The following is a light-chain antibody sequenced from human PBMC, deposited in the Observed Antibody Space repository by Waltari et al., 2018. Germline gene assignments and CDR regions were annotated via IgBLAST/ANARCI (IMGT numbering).Light chain of an antibody. J-gene: IGKJ2*01. CDR3: QQSYTTAYT. CDR1: QSISSS. Sequence: IQMTQSPSSLSASVGDRVTITCRASQSISSSLNWYQQIPGKAPKLLVYVASTLQSGVQSRFRGSGSGTDFSLTISSLQPEDFATYYCQQSYTTAYTFGQGTKLEIK. CDR2: VAS. V-gene: IGKV1-39*01.